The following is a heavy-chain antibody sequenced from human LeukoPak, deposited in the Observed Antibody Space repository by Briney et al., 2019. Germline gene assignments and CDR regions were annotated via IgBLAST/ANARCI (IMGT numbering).Heavy chain of an antibody. CDR2: MSAYSGNT. CDR1: GYTFTSYG. CDR3: ARDLVGATSDY. D-gene: IGHD1-26*01. Sequence: ASVKVSCKASGYTFTSYGISWVRQAPGQGLKWMGWMSAYSGNTNYAQKLQGRVTMTTDTSTSTAYMELRRLRSDDTAVYYCARDLVGATSDYWGQGTLVTVSS. V-gene: IGHV1-18*01. J-gene: IGHJ4*02.